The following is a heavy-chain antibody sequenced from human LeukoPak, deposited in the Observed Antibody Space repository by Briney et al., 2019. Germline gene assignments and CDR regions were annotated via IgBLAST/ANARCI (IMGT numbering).Heavy chain of an antibody. D-gene: IGHD3-22*01. CDR1: GGSISSGDYY. CDR2: INHSGST. Sequence: SETLSLTCTVSGGSISSGDYYWSWIRQPPGKGLEWIGEINHSGSTNYNPSLKSLVTISVDTSKKQFSLKLSSVTAADTAVYYCVTYYFDSSGPKKNYWGQGTLVTVSS. CDR3: VTYYFDSSGPKKNY. J-gene: IGHJ4*02. V-gene: IGHV4-39*07.